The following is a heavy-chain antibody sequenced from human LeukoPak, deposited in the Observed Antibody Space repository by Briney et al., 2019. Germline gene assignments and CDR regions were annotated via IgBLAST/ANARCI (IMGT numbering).Heavy chain of an antibody. CDR2: ISWNSGSI. D-gene: IGHD2-15*01. CDR3: AKVSGSTPIVYFDY. Sequence: GRSLRLSCAASGFTFYDYAMHWVRQAPGKGLEWVSGISWNSGSIGYADSVKGRFTISRDNAKNSLYLQMNSLRAEDTALYYCAKVSGSTPIVYFDYWGQGTLVTVSS. V-gene: IGHV3-9*01. J-gene: IGHJ4*02. CDR1: GFTFYDYA.